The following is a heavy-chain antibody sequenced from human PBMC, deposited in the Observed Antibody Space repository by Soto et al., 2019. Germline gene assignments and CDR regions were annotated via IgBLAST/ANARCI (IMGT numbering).Heavy chain of an antibody. D-gene: IGHD4-17*01. Sequence: QITLKESGPPLVKPTQPLTLTCTFSGFSVSTSGVGVGWIRQPPGQALEWRALIYWDDDKRYSPSLKSRLTITKDTSKNQVVLTMTTMDPVDTATYYCAYGDYVGNWFDPWGQGTLVTVSS. CDR1: GFSVSTSGVG. J-gene: IGHJ5*02. CDR3: AYGDYVGNWFDP. CDR2: IYWDDDK. V-gene: IGHV2-5*02.